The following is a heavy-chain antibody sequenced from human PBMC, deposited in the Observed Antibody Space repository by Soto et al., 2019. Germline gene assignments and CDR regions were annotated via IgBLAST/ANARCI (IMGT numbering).Heavy chain of an antibody. J-gene: IGHJ4*02. CDR1: GYTFTNYA. D-gene: IGHD2-2*01. Sequence: QVQLVQSGAEVKKPGASVKVSCKASGYTFTNYAMHWVRQAPGQRLEWMGWINTGKGNTKYSQKFQGRVTITRDTSASTSDMELSRLRSEDTAMYYCARAGDDCSAANCYVIDYWGQGTLVTVSS. CDR3: ARAGDDCSAANCYVIDY. V-gene: IGHV1-3*04. CDR2: INTGKGNT.